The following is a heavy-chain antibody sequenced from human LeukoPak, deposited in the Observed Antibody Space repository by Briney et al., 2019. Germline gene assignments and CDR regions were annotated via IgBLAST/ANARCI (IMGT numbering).Heavy chain of an antibody. CDR3: ARGAVAATRRNYFDY. Sequence: GGSVRLSCVASGFTFSSYSMNWVRHAPGKGLEWVSPISSSSSYIYYADSVKGRFTISRDNAKNSPYLQMNSLRAEDTAVYYCARGAVAATRRNYFDYWGQGTLVTVSS. V-gene: IGHV3-21*01. D-gene: IGHD2-15*01. CDR2: ISSSSSYI. CDR1: GFTFSSYS. J-gene: IGHJ4*02.